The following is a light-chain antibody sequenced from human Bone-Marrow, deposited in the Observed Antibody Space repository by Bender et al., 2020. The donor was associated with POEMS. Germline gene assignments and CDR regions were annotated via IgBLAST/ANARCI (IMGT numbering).Light chain of an antibody. J-gene: IGLJ1*01. CDR1: SSDVGSYGL. Sequence: QSALTQPASVSGSPGQSITVSCTGASSDVGSYGLVSWYQQHPGKAPKLVIYEGTQRPSGVSNRFSGSKSSTSASLAITGLQAEDEADYYCQAYDSSLSGSVFGTGTKVTVL. CDR3: QAYDSSLSGSV. CDR2: EGT. V-gene: IGLV2-14*02.